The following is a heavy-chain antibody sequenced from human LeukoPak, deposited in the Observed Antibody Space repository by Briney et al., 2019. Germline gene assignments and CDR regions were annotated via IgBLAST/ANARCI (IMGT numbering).Heavy chain of an antibody. D-gene: IGHD3-10*01. J-gene: IGHJ4*02. Sequence: PSETLSLTCAVYGGSFSGYYWSWIRQPPGKGLEWIGYIYYSGSTNYNPSLKSRVTISVDTSKNQFSLKLSSVTAADTAVYYCARRSMVRGVIFDYWGQGTLVTVSS. CDR3: ARRSMVRGVIFDY. V-gene: IGHV4-59*01. CDR2: IYYSGST. CDR1: GGSFSGYY.